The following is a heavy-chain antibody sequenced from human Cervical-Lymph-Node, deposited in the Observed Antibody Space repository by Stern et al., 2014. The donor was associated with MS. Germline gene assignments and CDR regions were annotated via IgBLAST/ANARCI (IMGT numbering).Heavy chain of an antibody. CDR1: GYFFTNYW. Sequence: VQLVQSGAEVKKPGESLKISCQGSGYFFTNYWIGWVRQMPGKGLEWMGIINPGDSDTRYSPSFQGQVTISADTSISTAYLHWSSLKASDSAMYYCAMSTSWYFTVSLWGQGTLVTVSS. CDR2: INPGDSDT. D-gene: IGHD6-13*01. V-gene: IGHV5-51*03. J-gene: IGHJ1*01. CDR3: AMSTSWYFTVSL.